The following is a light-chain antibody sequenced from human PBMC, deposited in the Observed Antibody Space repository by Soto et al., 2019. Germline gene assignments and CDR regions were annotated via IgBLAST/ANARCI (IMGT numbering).Light chain of an antibody. CDR1: QSVAKNY. J-gene: IGKJ4*01. CDR3: QQYATSPRT. CDR2: GAS. Sequence: PGERGTLSCRASQSVAKNYLAWYQQKPGQAPRLLIYGASSRATGIPDRFSGTGSGTDFTLTISRLEPEDLAVYSCQQYATSPRTFGGGTKVEIK. V-gene: IGKV3-20*01.